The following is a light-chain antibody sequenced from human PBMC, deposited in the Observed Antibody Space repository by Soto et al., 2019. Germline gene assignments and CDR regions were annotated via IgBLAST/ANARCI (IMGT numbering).Light chain of an antibody. CDR2: AAS. V-gene: IGKV1-39*01. CDR1: QGISTY. Sequence: DIQMTQSPSSLSASVADRVATTWRASQGISTYLDGCKQQPGKAPKXXTYAASSWQSGVPSRVSGGGSGTDVTLTISSLQPEDFATYSCQQSYSTPLTFGGGTKVDIK. J-gene: IGKJ4*01. CDR3: QQSYSTPLT.